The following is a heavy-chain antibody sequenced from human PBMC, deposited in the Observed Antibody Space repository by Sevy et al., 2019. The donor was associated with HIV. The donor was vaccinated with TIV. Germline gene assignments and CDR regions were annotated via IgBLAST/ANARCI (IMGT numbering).Heavy chain of an antibody. CDR1: GFTFDDYA. J-gene: IGHJ4*02. CDR3: AKAENHPYSSGWYDY. D-gene: IGHD6-19*01. Sequence: GGSLRLSCAASGFTFDDYAMHWVRQAPGKGLEWVSGISWHSANIGYADSVKGRFTISRDNAKNSLYLQMNSLRAEDTALYYCAKAENHPYSSGWYDYWGQGTLVTVSS. CDR2: ISWHSANI. V-gene: IGHV3-9*01.